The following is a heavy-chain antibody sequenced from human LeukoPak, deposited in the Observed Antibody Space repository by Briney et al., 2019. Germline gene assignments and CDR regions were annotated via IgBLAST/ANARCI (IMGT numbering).Heavy chain of an antibody. Sequence: SETLSLTCTVSGVSISSSRNYWGWIRQPPGKRLEWIGSIHYSGSTYYSPSLKSRVTISVDMSKHQFSLKLTSVTAADTDVYYCARQGSNWYFEYFQHWGQGTLVTVSS. V-gene: IGHV4-39*01. D-gene: IGHD4-11*01. J-gene: IGHJ1*01. CDR3: ARQGSNWYFEYFQH. CDR1: GVSISSSRNY. CDR2: IHYSGST.